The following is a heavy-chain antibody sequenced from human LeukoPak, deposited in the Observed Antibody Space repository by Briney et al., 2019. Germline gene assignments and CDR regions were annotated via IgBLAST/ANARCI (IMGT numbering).Heavy chain of an antibody. CDR1: GGSISSGSYY. J-gene: IGHJ3*02. Sequence: SETLSLTCTVSGGSISSGSYYWSWIRQPPGKGLEWIGYIYYSGSTNYNPSLKSRVTISVDTSKNQFSLKLSSVTAADTAVYYCARPGAVPAADDAFDIWGQGTMVTVSS. CDR3: ARPGAVPAADDAFDI. V-gene: IGHV4-61*01. CDR2: IYYSGST. D-gene: IGHD2-2*01.